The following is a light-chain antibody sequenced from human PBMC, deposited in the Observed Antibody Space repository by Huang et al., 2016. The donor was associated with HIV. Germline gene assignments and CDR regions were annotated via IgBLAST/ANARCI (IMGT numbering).Light chain of an antibody. CDR3: QQYYSTPPIT. J-gene: IGKJ5*01. Sequence: DIQMTQSPSSLSASVGDRVTITCRASQGISNSVAWYQQKPGKAPKLLLYAASRLKRGVPSRFSGSGSGTDYTLTISSLRPEDFATYYCQQYYSTPPITFGQGTRLEIK. V-gene: IGKV1-NL1*01. CDR1: QGISNS. CDR2: AAS.